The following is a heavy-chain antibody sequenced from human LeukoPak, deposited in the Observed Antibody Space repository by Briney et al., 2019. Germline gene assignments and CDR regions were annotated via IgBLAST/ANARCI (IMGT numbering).Heavy chain of an antibody. V-gene: IGHV4-59*08. CDR1: GGSISSYY. J-gene: IGHJ5*02. CDR3: ALQPTRRLSWFDP. D-gene: IGHD1-14*01. CDR2: IYYSGST. Sequence: SETLSLTCTVSGGSISSYYWSWIRQPPGKRLEWIGCIYYSGSTNYNPSLKSRVTISVDTSKNQFSLKLSSVTAADTAVYYCALQPTRRLSWFDPWGQGTLVTVSS.